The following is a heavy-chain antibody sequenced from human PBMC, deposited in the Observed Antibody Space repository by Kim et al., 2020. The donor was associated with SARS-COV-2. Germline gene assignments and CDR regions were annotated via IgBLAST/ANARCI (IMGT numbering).Heavy chain of an antibody. CDR1: GYTFTSYY. D-gene: IGHD3-3*01. CDR2: INPSGGST. CDR3: ARDNITGGSGAEFSSNAFDY. V-gene: IGHV1-46*01. Sequence: ASVKVSCKASGYTFTSYYMHWVRQAPGQGLEWMGIINPSGGSTSYAQKFQGRVTMTRDTSTSTVYMELSSLRSEDTAVYYCARDNITGGSGAEFSSNAFDYWGQGTLVTVSS. J-gene: IGHJ4*02.